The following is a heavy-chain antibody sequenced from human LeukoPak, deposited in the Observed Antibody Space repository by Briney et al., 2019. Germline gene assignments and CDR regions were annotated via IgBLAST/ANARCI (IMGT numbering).Heavy chain of an antibody. V-gene: IGHV3-48*01. CDR3: ARDPNWDSSSPEGNYYGMDV. Sequence: GGSLRLSCAAPGFTFSSYSMNWVRQAPGKGLEWVSYISSSSSTIYYADSVKGRFTISRDNAKKSLYLQMNSLRAEDTAVYYCARDPNWDSSSPEGNYYGMDVWGQGTTVTVSS. CDR1: GFTFSSYS. CDR2: ISSSSSTI. J-gene: IGHJ6*02. D-gene: IGHD6-6*01.